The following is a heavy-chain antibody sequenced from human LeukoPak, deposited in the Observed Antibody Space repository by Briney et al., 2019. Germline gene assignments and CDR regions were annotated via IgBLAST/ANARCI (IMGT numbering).Heavy chain of an antibody. CDR1: GFTFSSYA. D-gene: IGHD3-10*01. CDR3: AKKLFTGMGYYFDS. Sequence: PGGSLRLSCAASGFTFSSYAMTWVRQYPGKGLEWVANIKQDGSETYYADSVKGRFTISRDNAKRSLYLQMNSLRAEDTALYYCAKKLFTGMGYYFDSWGQGTLVTVSS. V-gene: IGHV3-7*03. CDR2: IKQDGSET. J-gene: IGHJ4*02.